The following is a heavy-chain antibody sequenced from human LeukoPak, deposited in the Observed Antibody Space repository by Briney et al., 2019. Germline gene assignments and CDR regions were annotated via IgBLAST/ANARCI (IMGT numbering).Heavy chain of an antibody. V-gene: IGHV3-74*01. Sequence: GGSLRLSCAASGFTLSSYWMHWVRQAPGKGLVWVSRINSDGSRTTYADSVKGRFTISRDNAKNTLYLQMNSLRAEDTAVYYCARGPDLSGYSSFEYWGQGTLVTVSS. CDR3: ARGPDLSGYSSFEY. CDR1: GFTLSSYW. CDR2: INSDGSRT. D-gene: IGHD3-22*01. J-gene: IGHJ4*02.